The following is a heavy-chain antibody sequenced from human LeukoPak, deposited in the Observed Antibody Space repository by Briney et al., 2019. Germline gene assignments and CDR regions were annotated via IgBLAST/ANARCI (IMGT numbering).Heavy chain of an antibody. CDR3: ARGPNGDYIGTL. D-gene: IGHD4-17*01. CDR1: GFTFSSYW. CDR2: ISGSGGST. Sequence: GGSLRLSCAASGFTFSSYWMSWVRQAPGKGLEWVSSISGSGGSTQYADSVQGRFAISRDNSKNTLYLQMNSLRVEDTAVYFCARGPNGDYIGTLWGRGTMVSVSS. J-gene: IGHJ3*01. V-gene: IGHV3-23*01.